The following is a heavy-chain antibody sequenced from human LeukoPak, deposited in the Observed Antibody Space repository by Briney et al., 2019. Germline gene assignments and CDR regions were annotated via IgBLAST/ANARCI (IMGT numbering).Heavy chain of an antibody. CDR1: GFTFSSYS. Sequence: QTGGSLRLSCAASGFTFSSYSMNWVRQAPGKGLEWVSYIDSSSSTNYYADSVKGRFTISRDNGKNSLYLQMNSLRAEDTAVYYCAWYDSSGYSSDYWGQGTLVTVSS. CDR2: IDSSSSTN. CDR3: AWYDSSGYSSDY. J-gene: IGHJ4*02. V-gene: IGHV3-48*01. D-gene: IGHD3-22*01.